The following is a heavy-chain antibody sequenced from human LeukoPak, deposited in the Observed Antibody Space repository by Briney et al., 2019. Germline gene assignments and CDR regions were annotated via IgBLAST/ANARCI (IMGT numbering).Heavy chain of an antibody. CDR1: GGSTSSGDYY. J-gene: IGHJ5*02. CDR3: ARELVVVVT. CDR2: IYYSGST. Sequence: PSETPSLTCTVSGGSTSSGDYYRSWVRQPPGKCLEWLGYIYYSGSTCYNPPLKSQVTISVDTSKNQFSLKLSSVTAADTAVYYCARELVVVVTWGQGTLVTVSS. D-gene: IGHD2-21*01. V-gene: IGHV4-30-4*01.